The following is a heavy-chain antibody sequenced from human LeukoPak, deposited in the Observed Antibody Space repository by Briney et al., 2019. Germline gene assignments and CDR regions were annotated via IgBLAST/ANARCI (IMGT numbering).Heavy chain of an antibody. Sequence: SETLSLTCTVSGGSISSHYWSWIRQPPGKGLEWIGYIYYSGSTNYNPSLKSRVTISVDTSKNQFSLKLSSVTAADTAVYYCARVRYQVDYWGQGTLVTVSS. CDR2: IYYSGST. CDR1: GGSISSHY. J-gene: IGHJ4*02. D-gene: IGHD1-14*01. CDR3: ARVRYQVDY. V-gene: IGHV4-59*11.